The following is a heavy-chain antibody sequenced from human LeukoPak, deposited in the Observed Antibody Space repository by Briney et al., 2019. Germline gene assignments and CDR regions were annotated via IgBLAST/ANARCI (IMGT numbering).Heavy chain of an antibody. Sequence: PGRSLRLSCTASGFTFGDYAMSWFRQAPGKGLEWVGFIRSKAYGGTTEYAASVKGRFTISRDDSKSIAYLQMNSLKTEDTAVYYCTRDPIYDSSGYYFTLDYWGQGTLVTVSS. D-gene: IGHD3-22*01. CDR2: IRSKAYGGTT. V-gene: IGHV3-49*03. J-gene: IGHJ4*02. CDR1: GFTFGDYA. CDR3: TRDPIYDSSGYYFTLDY.